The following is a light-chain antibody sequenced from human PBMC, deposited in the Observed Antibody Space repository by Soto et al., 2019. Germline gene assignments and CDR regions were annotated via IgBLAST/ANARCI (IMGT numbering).Light chain of an antibody. CDR3: QQYYSYPRT. J-gene: IGKJ1*01. Sequence: AIRMTQSPSSLSASTGDRVTITCRASQGISSYLAWYQQKPGKAPKLLIYAASTLQSGGPSRFSGSGSGTDLTLTISCLQSEDFATYYCQQYYSYPRTFGQGTKVKIK. V-gene: IGKV1-8*01. CDR1: QGISSY. CDR2: AAS.